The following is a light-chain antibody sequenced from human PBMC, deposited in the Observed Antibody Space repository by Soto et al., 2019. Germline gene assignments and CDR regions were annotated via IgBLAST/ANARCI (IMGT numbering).Light chain of an antibody. Sequence: EVVLTQSPATLSLSPGEGATLSCRASQSIGNYLAWYQQKPGQAPRLLIYATSNRATGIPARFRGSGSGTDFTLTISSLETEEFAVYYCQQRSSWSFTFGTGNKVDI. CDR1: QSIGNY. J-gene: IGKJ3*01. CDR3: QQRSSWSFT. V-gene: IGKV3-11*01. CDR2: ATS.